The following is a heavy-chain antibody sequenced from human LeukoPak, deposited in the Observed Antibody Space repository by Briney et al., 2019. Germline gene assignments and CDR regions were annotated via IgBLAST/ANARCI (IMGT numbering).Heavy chain of an antibody. V-gene: IGHV3-48*01. D-gene: IGHD4-11*01. J-gene: IGHJ4*02. CDR3: ARAHPGDYSDFQFDY. Sequence: GGSLRLSCAASGFTFSSFSMNWVRQAPGKGLEWVSHISSTSSTIYYADSVKGRFTISRDNAKNSLYLQMNSLRAEDTAVYYCARAHPGDYSDFQFDYWGQGTLVTVSS. CDR2: ISSTSSTI. CDR1: GFTFSSFS.